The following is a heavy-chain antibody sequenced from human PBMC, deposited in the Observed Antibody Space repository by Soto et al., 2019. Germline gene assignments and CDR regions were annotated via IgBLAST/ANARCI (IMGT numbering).Heavy chain of an antibody. CDR2: IKQDGSEK. CDR3: ARDRVYGDSLYYYYYGMDV. V-gene: IGHV3-7*01. J-gene: IGHJ6*02. CDR1: GFTFSSYW. Sequence: GGSLRLSCAASGFTFSSYWMSWVRQAPGKGLEWVASIKQDGSEKYYVDSVKGRFTISRDNAKNSLYLQMNSLRAEDTAVYYCARDRVYGDSLYYYYYGMDVWGQGTTVTVSS. D-gene: IGHD4-17*01.